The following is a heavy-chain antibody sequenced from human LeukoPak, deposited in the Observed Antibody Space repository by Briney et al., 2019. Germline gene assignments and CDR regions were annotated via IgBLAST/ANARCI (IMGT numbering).Heavy chain of an antibody. Sequence: ASVKVSCKASGYTFTSYAMNWVRQAPGQGLEWMGWINPNSGGTNYAQKFQGWVTMTRDTSISTAYMELSRLRSDDTAVYYCARDRMNGPGEMATTTEYYFDYWGQGTLVTVSS. V-gene: IGHV1-2*04. CDR2: INPNSGGT. J-gene: IGHJ4*02. D-gene: IGHD5-24*01. CDR3: ARDRMNGPGEMATTTEYYFDY. CDR1: GYTFTSYA.